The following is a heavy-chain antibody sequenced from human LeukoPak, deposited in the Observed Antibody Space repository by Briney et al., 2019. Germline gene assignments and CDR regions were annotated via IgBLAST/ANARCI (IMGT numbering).Heavy chain of an antibody. CDR3: ARGRDIVVVPAVPFDY. J-gene: IGHJ4*02. CDR2: INHSGST. Sequence: PSETLSLTCAVYGGSFSGYYWSWIRQPPGKGLEWIGEINHSGSTNYNPSLKSRVTISVDTSKNQFSLKLSSVTAADTAVYHCARGRDIVVVPAVPFDYWGQGTLVTVSS. D-gene: IGHD2-2*01. CDR1: GGSFSGYY. V-gene: IGHV4-34*01.